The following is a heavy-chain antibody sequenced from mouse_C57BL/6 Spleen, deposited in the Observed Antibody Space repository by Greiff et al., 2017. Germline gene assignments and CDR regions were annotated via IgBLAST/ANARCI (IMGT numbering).Heavy chain of an antibody. D-gene: IGHD6-1*01. V-gene: IGHV1-4*01. J-gene: IGHJ4*01. CDR3: ARGAANYAMDY. CDR2: INPRSGYT. CDR1: GYTFTSYT. Sequence: VQLQQSGAELARPGASVKMSCKASGYTFTSYTMHWVKQRPGQGLEWIGYINPRSGYTKYNQKFKDKPTLTADKSTSTAYMQLSSLTSEDSAVYYCARGAANYAMDYWGQGTSVTVSS.